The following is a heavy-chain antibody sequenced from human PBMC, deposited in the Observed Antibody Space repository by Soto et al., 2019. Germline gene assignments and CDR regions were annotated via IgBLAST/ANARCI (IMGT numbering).Heavy chain of an antibody. J-gene: IGHJ5*02. Sequence: QLVQSGVEMKNPGASVKVSCKASGYTFTSYGISWVRQAPGQVLEWMGWISGFNDDTNHAQKFQGRVTVTKDTSTSTAYMELRSLKSDDTARYYCARSGSYYPARNWFGPWGQGTLVIVSS. CDR3: ARSGSYYPARNWFGP. CDR2: ISGFNDDT. D-gene: IGHD3-10*01. CDR1: GYTFTSYG. V-gene: IGHV1-18*01.